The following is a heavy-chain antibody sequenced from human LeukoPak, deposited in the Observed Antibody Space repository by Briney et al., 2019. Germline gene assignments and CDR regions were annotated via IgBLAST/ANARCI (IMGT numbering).Heavy chain of an antibody. CDR2: IYSGGGT. D-gene: IGHD4-17*01. Sequence: GGSLRLSCAASGLSVSSTYMTWVRQAPGKGLEWVSVIYSGGGTTYADSLKGRFSISRDNSKNTPYLQMNSLRAEDTAVNYCVGEGQYWGQGTLVTVSS. CDR1: GLSVSSTY. V-gene: IGHV3-53*01. J-gene: IGHJ4*02. CDR3: VGEGQY.